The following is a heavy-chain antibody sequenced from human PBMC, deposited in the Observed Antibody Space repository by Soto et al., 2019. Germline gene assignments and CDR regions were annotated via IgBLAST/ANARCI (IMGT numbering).Heavy chain of an antibody. J-gene: IGHJ6*02. CDR2: ISGSGGST. D-gene: IGHD4-17*01. Sequence: GGSLRLSCAASGFTFSSYAMSWVRQAPGKGLEWVSAISGSGGSTYYADSVKGRFTISRDNSKNTPYLQMNSLRAEDTAVYYCAKDQVGLYGDYVYYYYGMDVWGQGTTVTVSS. V-gene: IGHV3-23*01. CDR1: GFTFSSYA. CDR3: AKDQVGLYGDYVYYYYGMDV.